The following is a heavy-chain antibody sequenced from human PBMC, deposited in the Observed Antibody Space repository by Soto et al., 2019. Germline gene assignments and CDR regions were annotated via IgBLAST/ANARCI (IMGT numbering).Heavy chain of an antibody. D-gene: IGHD3-3*01. CDR3: AHTPPSLEWLLSHPPWFDP. Sequence: SGPTLVNPTQTLTLTCTFSGFSLSTSGVGVGWIRQPPGKALEWLALIYWDDDKRYSPSLKSRLTITKDTSKNQVVLTMTNMDPVDTATYYCAHTPPSLEWLLSHPPWFDPWGQGTLVTVSS. V-gene: IGHV2-5*02. J-gene: IGHJ5*02. CDR2: IYWDDDK. CDR1: GFSLSTSGVG.